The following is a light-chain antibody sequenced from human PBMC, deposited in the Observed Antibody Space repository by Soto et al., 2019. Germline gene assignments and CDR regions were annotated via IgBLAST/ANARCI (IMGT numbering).Light chain of an antibody. Sequence: QSALTQPASVSGSPGQSITISCTGTSSDVGGYNDVSWYQQYPGKAPKLMIYEVSNRPSGVSNRFSGSKSGNTASLTISGLQAEDEADYYCSSYASSRDVFFGGGTKLTVL. CDR3: SSYASSRDVF. J-gene: IGLJ2*01. CDR1: SSDVGGYND. V-gene: IGLV2-14*01. CDR2: EVS.